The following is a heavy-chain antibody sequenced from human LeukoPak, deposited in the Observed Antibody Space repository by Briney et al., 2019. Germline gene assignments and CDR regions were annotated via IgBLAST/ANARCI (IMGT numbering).Heavy chain of an antibody. CDR2: IYYSGST. D-gene: IGHD5-18*01. V-gene: IGHV4-59*01. CDR3: ARGTGYSYGLWYFDY. CDR1: GGSISSYY. Sequence: PSETLSLTRTVSGGSISSYYWSWVRQPPGKGLEWIGYIYYSGSTNYNPSLTSRVTISVDTSKNQFSLKLSSVTAADTAVYYCARGTGYSYGLWYFDYWGQGTLVTVSS. J-gene: IGHJ4*02.